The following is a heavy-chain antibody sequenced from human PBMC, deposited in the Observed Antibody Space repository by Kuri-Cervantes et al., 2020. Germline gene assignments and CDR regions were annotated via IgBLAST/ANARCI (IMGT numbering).Heavy chain of an antibody. Sequence: SETLSLTCTVSGGSISPYYWSWIRQPPGKGLEWIGYIYYSGSTNYNPSLKSRVTISVDTSKNQFSLKLSSVTAADTAVYYCASTRRPYGGNSEFDYWGQGTLVTVSS. CDR3: ASTRRPYGGNSEFDY. CDR1: GGSISPYY. CDR2: IYYSGST. D-gene: IGHD4-23*01. J-gene: IGHJ4*02. V-gene: IGHV4-59*01.